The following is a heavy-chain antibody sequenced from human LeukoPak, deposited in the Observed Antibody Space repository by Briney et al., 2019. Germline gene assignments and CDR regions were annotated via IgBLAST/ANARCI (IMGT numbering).Heavy chain of an antibody. CDR2: ISSSSSTI. J-gene: IGHJ4*02. CDR1: GFTFSSYS. CDR3: VREGFFDY. V-gene: IGHV3-48*01. Sequence: GGSLRLSCAASGFTFSSYSMNWVRQAPGKGLEWVSYISSSSSTIYYADSVKGRFTISRDNAKNSLYLQMNSLRAEDTAVYYCVREGFFDYWGQGALVTVSS.